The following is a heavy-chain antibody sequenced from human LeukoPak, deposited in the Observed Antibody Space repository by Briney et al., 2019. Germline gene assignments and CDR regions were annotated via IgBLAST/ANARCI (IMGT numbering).Heavy chain of an antibody. D-gene: IGHD2-15*01. Sequence: KVSCKASGYTFTSYGISWVRQMPGKGLEWMGIIYPGDSRTTYSRSFQGQVTISVDKSITTAYLQWNSLKASDTAMYYCATGRYCSGSICSSSFDYWGQGTLVTVSS. CDR2: IYPGDSRT. J-gene: IGHJ4*02. CDR3: ATGRYCSGSICSSSFDY. CDR1: GYTFTSYG. V-gene: IGHV5-51*01.